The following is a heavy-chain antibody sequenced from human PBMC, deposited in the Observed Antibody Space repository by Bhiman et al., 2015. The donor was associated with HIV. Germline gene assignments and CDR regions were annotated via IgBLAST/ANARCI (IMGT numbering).Heavy chain of an antibody. CDR3: ARDPFQFWGD. CDR2: ISSSSSII. Sequence: EVQLVESGGGLVKPGGSLRLSCAASGFTFSSYSMNWVRQAPGKGLKWVSYISSSSSIIYYADSVRDRFTISRDNSKNTVYLQMNTLRAEDTAFYYCARDPFQFWGDWGQGTLVTVSS. D-gene: IGHD3-16*01. CDR1: GFTFSSYS. J-gene: IGHJ4*02. V-gene: IGHV3-21*05.